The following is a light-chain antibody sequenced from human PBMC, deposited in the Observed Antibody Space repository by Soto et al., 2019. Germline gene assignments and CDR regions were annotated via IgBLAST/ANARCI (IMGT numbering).Light chain of an antibody. CDR3: QSYGTSLSGLYV. Sequence: QSVLTQPPSVSGAPGQRVTISCTGTSSNIEAGQDVHWYRQLPGAAPKFLISDSNNRASGVPDRFSVSKSGASASLAITGLRAEDEGDYFCQSYGTSLSGLYVFGTGTKVTVL. J-gene: IGLJ1*01. CDR1: SSNIEAGQD. V-gene: IGLV1-40*01. CDR2: DSN.